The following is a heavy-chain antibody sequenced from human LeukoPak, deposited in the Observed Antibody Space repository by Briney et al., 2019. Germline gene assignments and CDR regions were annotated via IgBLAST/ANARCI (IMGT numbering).Heavy chain of an antibody. D-gene: IGHD3-22*01. Sequence: SETLSLTCTVSGGSISSSSYYWGWIRQPPGKGLEWIGEINHSGSTNYNPSLKSRVTISVDTSKNQFSLKLSSVTAADTAVYYCARGPRYYDSSGYGPRFDYWGQGTLVTVSS. CDR1: GGSISSSSYY. J-gene: IGHJ4*02. V-gene: IGHV4-39*07. CDR2: INHSGST. CDR3: ARGPRYYDSSGYGPRFDY.